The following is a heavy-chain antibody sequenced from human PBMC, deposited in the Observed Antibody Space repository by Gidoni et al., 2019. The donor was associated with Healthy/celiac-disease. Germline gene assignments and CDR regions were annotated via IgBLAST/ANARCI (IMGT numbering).Heavy chain of an antibody. D-gene: IGHD3-22*01. CDR1: GYTFTSYG. V-gene: IGHV1-18*01. Sequence: QVQLVQSGAEVKKHGASVKVSCRASGYTFTSYGISWVRQAPGQGLEWMGWISAYNGNTNYAQKLQGRVTMTTDTSTSTAYMELRSLRSDDTAVYYCAGRAYDSSGYYLDAFDIWGQGTMVTVSS. CDR3: AGRAYDSSGYYLDAFDI. J-gene: IGHJ3*02. CDR2: ISAYNGNT.